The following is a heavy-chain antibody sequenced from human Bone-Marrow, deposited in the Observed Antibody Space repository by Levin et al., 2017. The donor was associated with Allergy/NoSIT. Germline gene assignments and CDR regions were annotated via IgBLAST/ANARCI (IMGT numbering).Heavy chain of an antibody. J-gene: IGHJ5*02. CDR2: ISFDGSNK. V-gene: IGHV3-30*03. CDR3: AREPLGVSMVVERAWFDP. CDR1: GIVFRNYG. D-gene: IGHD5-24*01. Sequence: SCAASGIVFRNYGMHWVRQAPGKGLEWVAVISFDGSNKYYADSVKGRFTISRDNDKDTIFLHMNSLSADDTAVYYCAREPLGVSMVVERAWFDPWGQGTQVTVSS.